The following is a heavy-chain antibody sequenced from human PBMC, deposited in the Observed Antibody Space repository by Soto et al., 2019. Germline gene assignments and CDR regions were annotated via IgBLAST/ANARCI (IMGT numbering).Heavy chain of an antibody. CDR1: GGSISSYY. D-gene: IGHD1-1*01. V-gene: IGHV4-59*01. CDR3: ARDLGTSWSYYYYGMDV. J-gene: IGHJ6*02. Sequence: SETLSLTCTVSGGSISSYYWSWIRQPPGKGLEWIGYIYYSGSTNYNPSLKSRVTISVDTSKNQFSLKLSSVTAADTAVYYCARDLGTSWSYYYYGMDVWGQGTTVTVSS. CDR2: IYYSGST.